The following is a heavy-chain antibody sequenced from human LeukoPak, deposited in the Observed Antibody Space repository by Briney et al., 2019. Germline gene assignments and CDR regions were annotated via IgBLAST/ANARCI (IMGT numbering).Heavy chain of an antibody. V-gene: IGHV4-39*07. CDR3: ARLSSWGGWFDP. Sequence: PSETLSLTCTVSGGSISSSSYYWGWIRQPPGKGLEWIGSIYYSGSTYYNPSLKGRVTISVDTSKNQFSLKLSSVTAADTAVYYCARLSSWGGWFDPWGQGTLVTVSS. CDR1: GGSISSSSYY. D-gene: IGHD6-13*01. J-gene: IGHJ5*02. CDR2: IYYSGST.